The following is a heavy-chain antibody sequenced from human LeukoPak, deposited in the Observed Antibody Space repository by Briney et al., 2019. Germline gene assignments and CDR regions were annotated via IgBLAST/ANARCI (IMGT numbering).Heavy chain of an antibody. J-gene: IGHJ4*02. V-gene: IGHV4-34*01. CDR2: INHNGST. D-gene: IGHD3-22*01. CDR3: ARGHRDSDSSGYYTY. CDR1: GGSFSGYY. Sequence: SETLSLTCAVYGGSFSGYYWSWVRQPPGEGVEWSGEINHNGSTNYNPSLKSRVTISVDTSKNQFSLKLSSVTAADTAVYYCARGHRDSDSSGYYTYWGQGTLVTVSS.